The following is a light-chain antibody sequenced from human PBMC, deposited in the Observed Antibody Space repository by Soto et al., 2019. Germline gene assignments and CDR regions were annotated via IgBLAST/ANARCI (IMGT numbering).Light chain of an antibody. CDR1: QSISSW. J-gene: IGKJ2*01. Sequence: DIPMTQSPSTLSASVGDRVTITCRASQSISSWLAWYQQKPGKAPKLLIYDASSLESGVPSRFSGSGSGTEFTLTISSLQPDDFATDYCQQYNSYSPYTFGQGTKLDIK. CDR3: QQYNSYSPYT. CDR2: DAS. V-gene: IGKV1-5*01.